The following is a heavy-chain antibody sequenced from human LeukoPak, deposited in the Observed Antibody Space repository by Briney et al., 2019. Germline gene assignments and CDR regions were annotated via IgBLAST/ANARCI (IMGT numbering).Heavy chain of an antibody. CDR2: ISYDGSNK. CDR1: GFTFSSYG. Sequence: PGGSLRLSCAASGFTFSSYGMHWVRLAPGKGLEWVAVISYDGSNKYYADSVKGRFTISRDNSKNTLYLQMNSLRAEDTAVYYCAKDRATSNYYYYGMDVWGKGTTVTVSS. V-gene: IGHV3-30*18. CDR3: AKDRATSNYYYYGMDV. J-gene: IGHJ6*04. D-gene: IGHD1-26*01.